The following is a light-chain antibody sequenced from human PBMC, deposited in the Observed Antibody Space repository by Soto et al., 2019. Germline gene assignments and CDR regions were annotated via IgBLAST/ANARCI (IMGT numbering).Light chain of an antibody. CDR1: SSDVGAYNY. CDR3: TSYTTSSTWV. Sequence: QSVLTQPASVSGSPGQSITISCTGTSSDVGAYNYVSWYQQYPDKDPKLMISEVSNRPSGVSNRFSGSKSGNTASLTISGLQAEDEANYYCTSYTTSSTWVFGGGTQLTVL. CDR2: EVS. V-gene: IGLV2-14*01. J-gene: IGLJ3*02.